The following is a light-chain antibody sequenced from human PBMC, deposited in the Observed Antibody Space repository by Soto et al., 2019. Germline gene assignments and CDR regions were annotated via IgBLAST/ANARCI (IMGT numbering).Light chain of an antibody. Sequence: QSVLTQPPSVSGAPGQRVTISCTGSSSNIGAGYDVHWFQQLPGTAPKLLIYGNTNRPSGVPDRFSGSKSGNTASLTISGLQAEDEADYYCTSYTITSPYVFGTGTKVTVL. V-gene: IGLV1-40*01. CDR1: SSNIGAGYD. J-gene: IGLJ1*01. CDR2: GNT. CDR3: TSYTITSPYV.